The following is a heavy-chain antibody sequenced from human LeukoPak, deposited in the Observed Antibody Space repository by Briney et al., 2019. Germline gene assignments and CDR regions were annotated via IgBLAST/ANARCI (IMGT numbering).Heavy chain of an antibody. J-gene: IGHJ4*02. CDR1: GFTFSSYA. CDR2: ISGSGGST. Sequence: PGGSLRLSCAASGFTFSSYAMSWVRQAPGKGLEWVSAISGSGGSTYYADSVKGRFTISRDNSKNSLYLQMNSLRAEDTAVYYCARDRHDILTGYSSYYFDYWGQGTLVTVSS. D-gene: IGHD3-9*01. CDR3: ARDRHDILTGYSSYYFDY. V-gene: IGHV3-23*01.